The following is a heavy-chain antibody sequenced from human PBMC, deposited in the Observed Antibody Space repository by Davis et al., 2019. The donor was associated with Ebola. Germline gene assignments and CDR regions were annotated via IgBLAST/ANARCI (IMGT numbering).Heavy chain of an antibody. D-gene: IGHD5-18*01. Sequence: GGSLRLSCKGSGYSFTSYWIGWVRQMPGKGLEWMGIIYPGDSDTRYSPSFQGQVTISADKSISTAYLQWSSLKASDTAMYYCARQGGIQQLPGNYYGMDVWGQGTTVTVSS. J-gene: IGHJ6*02. CDR1: GYSFTSYW. CDR2: IYPGDSDT. V-gene: IGHV5-51*01. CDR3: ARQGGIQQLPGNYYGMDV.